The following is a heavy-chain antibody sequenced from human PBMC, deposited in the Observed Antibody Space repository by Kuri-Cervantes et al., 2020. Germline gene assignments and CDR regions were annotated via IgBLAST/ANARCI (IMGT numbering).Heavy chain of an antibody. CDR3: ARVGYDSLYYYYYMDA. CDR2: ISYDGSNK. D-gene: IGHD5-12*01. CDR1: GFTFSSYA. Sequence: GGSLRLSCAASGFTFSSYAMHWVRQAPGKGLEWVAVISYDGSNKYYADSVKGRFTISRDNSKNTLYLQMNSLRAEDTAVYYCARVGYDSLYYYYYMDAWGKGTTVTVSS. V-gene: IGHV3-30-3*01. J-gene: IGHJ6*03.